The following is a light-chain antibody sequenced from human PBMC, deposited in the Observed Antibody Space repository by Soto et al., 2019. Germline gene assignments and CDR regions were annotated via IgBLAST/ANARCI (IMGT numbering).Light chain of an antibody. CDR3: QHYTNWPLT. V-gene: IGKV3-15*01. CDR1: HDVSSR. CDR2: DAS. J-gene: IGKJ4*01. Sequence: EIVMTQSPVTLSVSPGERDTLSCRASHDVSSRLDWYQQKPGQAPRLLIYDASTRATGLPARFSGSGSGTEFTLTISSLQSEDFAVYYCQHYTNWPLTFGGGTKVEIK.